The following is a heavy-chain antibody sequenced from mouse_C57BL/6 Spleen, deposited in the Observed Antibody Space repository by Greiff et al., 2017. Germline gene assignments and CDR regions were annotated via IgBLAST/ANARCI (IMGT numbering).Heavy chain of an antibody. CDR2: IDPNSGGT. V-gene: IGHV1-72*01. J-gene: IGHJ3*01. Sequence: VQLQQPGAELVKPGASVKLSCKASGYTFTSYWMHWVKQRPGRGLEWIGRIDPNSGGTKYNEKFKSKATLTVDKPSSTAYMQLSSLKSEDSAVYYCARGSITTEGCAYWGQGTLVTVSA. CDR1: GYTFTSYW. CDR3: ARGSITTEGCAY. D-gene: IGHD1-2*01.